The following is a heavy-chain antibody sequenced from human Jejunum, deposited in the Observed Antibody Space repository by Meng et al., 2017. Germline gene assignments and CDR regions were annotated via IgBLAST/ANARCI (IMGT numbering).Heavy chain of an antibody. J-gene: IGHJ3*02. CDR3: AREDIELASIDAFDI. CDR1: GFSFSRYE. D-gene: IGHD5-24*01. V-gene: IGHV3-48*03. CDR2: ISAYSSAI. Sequence: GESLKISCTASGFSFSRYEMNWVRQAPGKGLEWVSYISAYSSAIYYADSVKGRFTISRDNAKNSLFLQMNSLRGEDTAVYYCAREDIELASIDAFDIWGQGTMVTVSS.